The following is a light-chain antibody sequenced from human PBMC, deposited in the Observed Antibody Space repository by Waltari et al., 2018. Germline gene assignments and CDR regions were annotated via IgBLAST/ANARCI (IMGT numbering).Light chain of an antibody. CDR2: DVS. V-gene: IGLV2-11*01. CDR1: SSDVGGYNY. CDR3: CSYAGSYWV. J-gene: IGLJ3*02. Sequence: QSALTQPRSVSGSPGQSVTISCTGTSSDVGGYNYVSWYPQHPGKAPKLMIYDVSKRPAGVPDRFSGSKSGNTASLTSSGLQAEDEADYYCCSYAGSYWVFGGGTKLTVL.